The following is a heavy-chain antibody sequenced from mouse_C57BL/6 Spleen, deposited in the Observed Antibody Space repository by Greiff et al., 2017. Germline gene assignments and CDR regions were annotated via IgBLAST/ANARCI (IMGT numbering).Heavy chain of an antibody. V-gene: IGHV1-72*01. CDR3: ARSSSYDWYFDV. CDR1: GYTFTSYW. J-gene: IGHJ1*03. CDR2: IDPNSGGT. D-gene: IGHD1-1*01. Sequence: QVQLKQPGAELVKPGASVKLSCKASGYTFTSYWMHWVKQRPGRGLEGIGRIDPNSGGTKYNEKFKSKATLTVDKPSSTAYMQLSSLTSEDSAVYYCARSSSYDWYFDVWGTGTTVTVSS.